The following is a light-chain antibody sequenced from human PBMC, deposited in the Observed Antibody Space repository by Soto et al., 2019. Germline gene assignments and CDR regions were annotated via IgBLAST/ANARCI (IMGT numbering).Light chain of an antibody. Sequence: DIQMTQSPSTLAASVGDIVTITCRASQSISSWLAWYQQKPGKAPNLLIYKASSLESGVPSRFSGSGSGTEFTLTISSLQPDDFATYYCQQYNSYPLTFGGGTKVAIK. CDR2: KAS. CDR1: QSISSW. CDR3: QQYNSYPLT. J-gene: IGKJ4*01. V-gene: IGKV1-5*03.